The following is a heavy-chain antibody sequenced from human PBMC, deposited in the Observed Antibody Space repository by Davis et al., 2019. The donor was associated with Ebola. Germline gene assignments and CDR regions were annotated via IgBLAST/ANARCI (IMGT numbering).Heavy chain of an antibody. V-gene: IGHV1-2*06. CDR2: INPNSGGT. CDR3: ARGERFLEWLLLDWFDP. D-gene: IGHD3-3*01. Sequence: AASVKVSCKASGYTFTGYYMHWVRQAPGQGLEWMGRINPNSGGTNYAQKLQGRVTITRDTSASTAYMELSSLRSEDTAVYYCARGERFLEWLLLDWFDPWGQGTLVTVSS. CDR1: GYTFTGYY. J-gene: IGHJ5*02.